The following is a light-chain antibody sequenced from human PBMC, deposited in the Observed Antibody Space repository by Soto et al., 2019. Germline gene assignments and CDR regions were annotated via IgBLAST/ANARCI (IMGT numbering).Light chain of an antibody. J-gene: IGLJ1*01. CDR2: DVS. CDR3: SSYTSSSTRV. CDR1: SSDVGDYNY. Sequence: QSALTQPASVSGSPGQSITISCTGTSSDVGDYNYVSWYQQHPGKAPKLMIFDVSNRPSGVSNRFSGSKSGNTASLTISGLQAEDEADYYCSSYTSSSTRVFGTATKLTVL. V-gene: IGLV2-14*01.